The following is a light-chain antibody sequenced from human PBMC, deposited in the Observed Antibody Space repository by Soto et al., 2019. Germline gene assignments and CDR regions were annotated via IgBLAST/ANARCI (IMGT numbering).Light chain of an antibody. CDR1: SSKNGAGYD. J-gene: IGLJ1*01. V-gene: IGLV1-40*01. CDR2: GNS. Sequence: QSVLAQPPSVSGAPGQRVTISCTGSSSKNGAGYDVHWYQQLPGTAPKLLIYGNSNRPSGVPDRFSGSNSGTSASLAFTGLQAEDEADYYCQSYDSSLSVYVFGTGTKVTVL. CDR3: QSYDSSLSVYV.